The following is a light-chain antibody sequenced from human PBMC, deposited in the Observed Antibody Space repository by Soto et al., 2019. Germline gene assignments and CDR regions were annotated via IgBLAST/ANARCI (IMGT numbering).Light chain of an antibody. CDR2: VSS. Sequence: EVVLTQSPGTLSLSPGERATLSCRASQSVSNNYFAWYQHKPGQAHRLLIFVSSDRATGIPDRFSGSGSGTDFTLTISRLEPEDFAVYYCQQYSSSPPYTFGQGTKLEIK. V-gene: IGKV3-20*01. J-gene: IGKJ2*01. CDR3: QQYSSSPPYT. CDR1: QSVSNNY.